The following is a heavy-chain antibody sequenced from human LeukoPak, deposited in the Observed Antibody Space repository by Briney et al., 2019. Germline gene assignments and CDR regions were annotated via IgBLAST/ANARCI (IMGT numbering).Heavy chain of an antibody. Sequence: PSETLSLTCAVYGGSFSGYYWSWIRQPPGKGLEWIGEINHSGSTNYNPSLKSRVTISVDTSKNQFSLKLSSVTAADTAVYYCATYSGSPHDGWGQGTLVTVSS. D-gene: IGHD1-26*01. CDR1: GGSFSGYY. J-gene: IGHJ4*02. V-gene: IGHV4-34*01. CDR2: INHSGST. CDR3: ATYSGSPHDG.